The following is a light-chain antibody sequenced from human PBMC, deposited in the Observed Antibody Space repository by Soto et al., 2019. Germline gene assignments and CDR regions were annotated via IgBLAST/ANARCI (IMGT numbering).Light chain of an antibody. CDR3: QQYNSYTLT. J-gene: IGKJ4*01. V-gene: IGKV1-5*01. CDR2: DAS. CDR1: QSISSW. Sequence: DIQMTQSPSTLSASVGDRVTITCRASQSISSWLAWYQQKPGKAPKLLIYDASSLESGVPSRFRGSGSGTEFTLTISRLQPDDVATYYCQQYNSYTLTFGGGTKVEIK.